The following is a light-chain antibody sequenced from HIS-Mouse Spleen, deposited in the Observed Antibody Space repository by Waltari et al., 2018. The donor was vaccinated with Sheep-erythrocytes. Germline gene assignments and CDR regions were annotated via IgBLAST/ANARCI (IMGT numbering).Light chain of an antibody. CDR2: QDS. CDR3: QAWDSSTAWNVV. Sequence: SYELTQPPSVSVSPGQTASITCSGDKLGDKYACWYQQKPGQSPVLVIYQDSKRPSGIPERFSGPNSGNTATLTISGTQAMDEADYYCQAWDSSTAWNVVFGGGTKLTVL. V-gene: IGLV3-1*01. CDR1: KLGDKY. J-gene: IGLJ2*01.